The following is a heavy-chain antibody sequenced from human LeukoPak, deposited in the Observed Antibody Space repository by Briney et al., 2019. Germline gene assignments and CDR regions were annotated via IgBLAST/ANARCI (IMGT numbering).Heavy chain of an antibody. CDR3: ARGRSGRDGYNSGDFDY. Sequence: LAGGSLRLSCAASGFTFSNYWMSWVRQAPGKGLEWVGRTRNRANSYTTEYAASVKGRFTISRDDSKNSLYLLMNSLKTEDTAVYYCARGRSGRDGYNSGDFDYWGQGTLVTVSS. CDR1: GFTFSNYW. CDR2: TRNRANSYTT. J-gene: IGHJ4*02. D-gene: IGHD5-24*01. V-gene: IGHV3-72*01.